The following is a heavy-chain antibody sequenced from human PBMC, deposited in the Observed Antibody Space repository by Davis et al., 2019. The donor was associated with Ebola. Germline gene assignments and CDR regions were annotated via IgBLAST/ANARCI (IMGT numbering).Heavy chain of an antibody. CDR2: ISSSGSTI. J-gene: IGHJ4*02. D-gene: IGHD2-2*01. V-gene: IGHV3-11*01. CDR3: ARGRVRDIVVVPAAILDY. Sequence: GGSLRLSCAASGFTFSDYYMSWIRQAPGKGLEWVSYISSSGSTIYYADSVKGRFTISRDNAKNSLYLQMNSLRAEDTAVYYCARGRVRDIVVVPAAILDYWGQGTLVTVSS. CDR1: GFTFSDYY.